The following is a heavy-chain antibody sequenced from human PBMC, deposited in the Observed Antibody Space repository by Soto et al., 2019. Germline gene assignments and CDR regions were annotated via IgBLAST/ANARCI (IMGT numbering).Heavy chain of an antibody. V-gene: IGHV1-69*12. Sequence: QVQLEQSGAEVKKPGSSVKVSCKASGGTFSTSAISWVRQAPGQGLEWMGGIMPISRQPDYAQKFQGRVTITADESTSTAYMELSGLRSDDTAVYYCARDKDRQQLGGNYYYILDVWGQGTTVTVSS. CDR3: ARDKDRQQLGGNYYYILDV. D-gene: IGHD4-4*01. CDR1: GGTFSTSA. J-gene: IGHJ6*02. CDR2: IMPISRQP.